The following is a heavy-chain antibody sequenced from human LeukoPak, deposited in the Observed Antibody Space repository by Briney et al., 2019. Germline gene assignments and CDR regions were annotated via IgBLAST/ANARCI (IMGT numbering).Heavy chain of an antibody. CDR2: ISSSSSTI. Sequence: GGSLRLSCAASGFTFSSYSMNWVRQAPGKGLEWVSYISSSSSTIYYADSVKGRFTISRDNAKNSLYLQMNSLRAEDTAVYYCARENDYVWGSYRWNWFDPWGQGTLVTVSS. J-gene: IGHJ5*02. CDR3: ARENDYVWGSYRWNWFDP. V-gene: IGHV3-48*01. CDR1: GFTFSSYS. D-gene: IGHD3-16*02.